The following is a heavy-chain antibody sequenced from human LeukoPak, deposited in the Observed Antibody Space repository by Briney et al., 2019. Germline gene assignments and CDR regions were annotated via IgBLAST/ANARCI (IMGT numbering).Heavy chain of an antibody. J-gene: IGHJ4*02. V-gene: IGHV3-30*18. Sequence: PGGSLRLSCAASGFTFSSYGMHWVRQAPGKGLEWVAVISYDGSNKYYADSVKGRFTISRDNSKNTLYLQMHSLRAEDTAVYYCAKSSHPLRYFGWLLLSWGQGTLVTVSS. CDR1: GFTFSSYG. CDR2: ISYDGSNK. CDR3: AKSSHPLRYFGWLLLS. D-gene: IGHD3-9*01.